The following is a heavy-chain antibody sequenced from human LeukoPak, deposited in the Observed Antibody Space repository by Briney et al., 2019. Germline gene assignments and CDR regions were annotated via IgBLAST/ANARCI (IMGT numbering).Heavy chain of an antibody. D-gene: IGHD6-13*01. CDR2: IKQDGSEK. CDR3: ARDGDSSSWLFDY. CDR1: GFTFSSYW. Sequence: SGGSLRLSCAASGFTFSSYWMSWVRQAPGKGLEWVANIKQDGSEKYYVDSVKGRFTISRDNAKNSLYLQKNSLRAEDTAVYYCARDGDSSSWLFDYWGQGTLVTVSS. J-gene: IGHJ4*02. V-gene: IGHV3-7*03.